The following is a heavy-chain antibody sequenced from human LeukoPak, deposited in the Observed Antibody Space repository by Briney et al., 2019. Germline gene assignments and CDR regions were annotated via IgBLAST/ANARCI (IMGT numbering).Heavy chain of an antibody. CDR3: RRDFYYYDSSRYYFGGNY. CDR1: GFTFSRYC. V-gene: IGHV3-21*01. J-gene: IGHJ4*02. Sequence: GGSLRLSCAASGFTFSRYCMNWVRQAPGKGLEWVSFISKDDTYIYYADSVKGRFTISRDSAKNSLYLQMDSLTAEDTAVYYCRRDFYYYDSSRYYFGGNYWGQGTLVTVSS. D-gene: IGHD3-22*01. CDR2: ISKDDTYI.